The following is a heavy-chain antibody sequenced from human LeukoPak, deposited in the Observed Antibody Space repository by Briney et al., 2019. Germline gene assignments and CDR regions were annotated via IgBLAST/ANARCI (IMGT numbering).Heavy chain of an antibody. D-gene: IGHD6-6*01. CDR3: ARERIAARRAFDP. CDR1: GFTFSSYG. Sequence: PGGSLRLSCAASGFTFSSYGMHWVRQAPGKGLEWVAVIWYDGSNKYYADSVKGRFTISRDNSKNTLYLQINSLRAEDTAVYYCARERIAARRAFDPWGQGTLVTVSS. J-gene: IGHJ5*02. V-gene: IGHV3-33*01. CDR2: IWYDGSNK.